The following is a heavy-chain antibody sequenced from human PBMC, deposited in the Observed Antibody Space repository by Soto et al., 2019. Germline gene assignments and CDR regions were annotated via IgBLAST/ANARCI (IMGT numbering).Heavy chain of an antibody. D-gene: IGHD3-9*01. Sequence: ASVKVSCKASGYTFTSYDINWVRQATGQGLEWMGWMNPNRGNTGYAQKFQGRVTMTRNPSISTAYMELSSLRSEDTAVYYCARGRKYYDSLTGYWFDPWGQGTLVTVSS. CDR3: ARGRKYYDSLTGYWFDP. CDR1: GYTFTSYD. V-gene: IGHV1-8*01. CDR2: MNPNRGNT. J-gene: IGHJ5*02.